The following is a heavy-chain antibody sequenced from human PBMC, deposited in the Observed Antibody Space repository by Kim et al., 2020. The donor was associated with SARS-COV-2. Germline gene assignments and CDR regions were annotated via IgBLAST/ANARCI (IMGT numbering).Heavy chain of an antibody. Sequence: GESLQISCKGSGYSFTSYWISWVRQMPGKGLEWMGRIDPSDSYTNYSPSFQGHVTISADKSISTAYLQWSSLKASDTAMYYCARLSYCTNGVCYPDYWGQGTLVTVSS. D-gene: IGHD2-8*01. V-gene: IGHV5-10-1*01. CDR2: IDPSDSYT. CDR1: GYSFTSYW. J-gene: IGHJ4*02. CDR3: ARLSYCTNGVCYPDY.